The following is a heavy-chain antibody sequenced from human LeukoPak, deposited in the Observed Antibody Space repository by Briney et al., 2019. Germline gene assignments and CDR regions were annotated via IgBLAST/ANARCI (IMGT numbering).Heavy chain of an antibody. V-gene: IGHV1-2*02. J-gene: IGHJ1*01. CDR3: ARGGGDIVVVPADSEYFQH. CDR2: INPNSGGT. CDR1: GCTFTGYY. D-gene: IGHD2-2*01. Sequence: GASVKVSCKASGCTFTGYYMHWVRQAPGQGLEWMGWINPNSGGTNYAQKFQGRVTMTRDTSISTAYMELSRLRSDDTAVYYCARGGGDIVVVPADSEYFQHWGQGTLVTVSS.